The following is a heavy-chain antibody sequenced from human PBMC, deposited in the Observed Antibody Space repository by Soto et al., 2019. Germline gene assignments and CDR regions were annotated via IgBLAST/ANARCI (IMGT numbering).Heavy chain of an antibody. D-gene: IGHD1-26*01. V-gene: IGHV3-30-3*01. CDR1: GFIFSTST. CDR3: ATDLGPTYSGSRVAFDI. Sequence: GGSLRLSCAASGFIFSTSTMHWVRQAPGKGLEWVAVISYDGGNKFYTDSVKGRFTISRDNSKNTVYLQMNSLRAEDTAVYYCATDLGPTYSGSRVAFDIWGQGTMVTVSS. J-gene: IGHJ3*02. CDR2: ISYDGGNK.